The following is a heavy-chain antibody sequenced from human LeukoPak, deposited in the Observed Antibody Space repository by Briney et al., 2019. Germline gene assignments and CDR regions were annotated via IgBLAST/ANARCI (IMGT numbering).Heavy chain of an antibody. CDR2: INQSGST. D-gene: IGHD1-26*01. CDR3: ATSGSYARGGNDY. CDR1: VGAFSVCY. Sequence: PSETLSLTCAVDVGAFSVCYWSWIRQPPGRGLEWIGEINQSGSTNYNPSLKSRVTISVDTSKNQFSLKLSSVTAADTAVYYCATSGSYARGGNDYWGQGTLVTVSS. V-gene: IGHV4-34*01. J-gene: IGHJ4*02.